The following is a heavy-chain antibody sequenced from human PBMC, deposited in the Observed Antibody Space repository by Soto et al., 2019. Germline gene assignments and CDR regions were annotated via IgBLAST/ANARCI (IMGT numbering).Heavy chain of an antibody. J-gene: IGHJ4*02. CDR2: IYNGGST. CDR1: GDSVSSVGFH. Sequence: SETLSLTCTVSGDSVSSVGFHWAWLRRPPGKGLEWIGYIYNGGSTYYRPSLESRMNMSLDANRNHYSLRLTSVTAADTDVYFCEREPVGLDTTSYFDYWGTGKLVT. D-gene: IGHD1-1*01. CDR3: EREPVGLDTTSYFDY. V-gene: IGHV4-30-4*01.